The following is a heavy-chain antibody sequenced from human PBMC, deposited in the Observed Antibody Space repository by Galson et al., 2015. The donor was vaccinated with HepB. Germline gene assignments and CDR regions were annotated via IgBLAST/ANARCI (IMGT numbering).Heavy chain of an antibody. CDR3: ARDRHYDSSGLPYEDY. Sequence: SLRLSCAASGFTFSSYSMHWGRQAPGKGLEWVSSISSSSSYIYYADSVKGRFTISRDNAKNSLDLQMNSLRAEDTAVYYCARDRHYDSSGLPYEDYWGQGTLVTVSS. CDR1: GFTFSSYS. V-gene: IGHV3-21*01. CDR2: ISSSSSYI. D-gene: IGHD3-22*01. J-gene: IGHJ4*02.